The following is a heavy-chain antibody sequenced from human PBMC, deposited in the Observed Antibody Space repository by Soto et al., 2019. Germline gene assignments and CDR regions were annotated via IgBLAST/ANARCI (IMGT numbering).Heavy chain of an antibody. CDR2: IIPILGIA. Sequence: SVKVSCKASGYTFTGYYMHWVRQAPGQGLEWMGRIIPILGIANYAQKFQGRVTITADKSTSTAYMELRSLRSDDTAVYYCAREDIVLMVYKDYWGQGTLVTVSS. CDR1: GYTFTGYY. V-gene: IGHV1-69*04. D-gene: IGHD2-8*01. J-gene: IGHJ4*02. CDR3: AREDIVLMVYKDY.